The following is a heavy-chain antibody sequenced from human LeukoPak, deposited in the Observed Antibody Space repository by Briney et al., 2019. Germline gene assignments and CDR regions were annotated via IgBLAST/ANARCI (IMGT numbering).Heavy chain of an antibody. CDR1: GFTFSSYS. CDR3: ARDPVDRPPDYFDY. V-gene: IGHV3-21*06. CDR2: ISSSSSYI. J-gene: IGHJ4*02. Sequence: GGSLRLSCAASGFTFSSYSMNWVRQAPGKGLEWVSSISSSSSYIYYADSVKGRFTISRDNSQSILYLEMNSLTIEDTGVYYCARDPVDRPPDYFDYWGQGTLVTVSS. D-gene: IGHD2-15*01.